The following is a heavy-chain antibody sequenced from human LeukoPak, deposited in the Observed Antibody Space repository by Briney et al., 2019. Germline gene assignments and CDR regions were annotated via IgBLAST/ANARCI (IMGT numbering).Heavy chain of an antibody. CDR2: SYHSGST. D-gene: IGHD3-10*01. CDR1: GGSITSSNW. V-gene: IGHV4-4*02. J-gene: IGHJ6*03. Sequence: SDTLSLPCAVSGGSITSSNWWSWVRQPPGKGLEWIGESYHSGSTNYNPSLKSRVTISVDKSKNQFSLKLSSVTAADTAVYYCTQSRLGESNYYYYYYMDVWGKGTTVT. CDR3: TQSRLGESNYYYYYYMDV.